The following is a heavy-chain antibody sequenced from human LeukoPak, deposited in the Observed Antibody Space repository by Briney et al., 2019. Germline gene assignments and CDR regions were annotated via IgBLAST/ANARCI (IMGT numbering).Heavy chain of an antibody. D-gene: IGHD6-19*01. Sequence: SGTLSLTCAVSGGSISSSNWWSWVRQPPGKGLEWIGEIYHSGSTNYNPSLKSRVTISVDKSKNQFSLKLSSVTAADTAVYYCARDSSGWYPKYYFDYWGQGTLVTVSS. CDR1: GGSISSSNW. CDR3: ARDSSGWYPKYYFDY. J-gene: IGHJ4*02. V-gene: IGHV4-4*02. CDR2: IYHSGST.